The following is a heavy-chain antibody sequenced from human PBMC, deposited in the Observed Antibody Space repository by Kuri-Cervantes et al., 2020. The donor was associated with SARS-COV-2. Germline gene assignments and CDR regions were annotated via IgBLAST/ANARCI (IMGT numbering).Heavy chain of an antibody. V-gene: IGHV3-30-3*01. CDR2: MSFDGSNK. Sequence: GESLKISCAASGFPFSNYAMCWVRQAPGKGLEYVAIMSFDGSNKYYADSVKGRFTISRDNSKNTLYLQMNSLRAEDPAVYFCARGARAFYYYYGMDVWGQGTTVTVSS. CDR1: GFPFSNYA. J-gene: IGHJ6*02. CDR3: ARGARAFYYYYGMDV.